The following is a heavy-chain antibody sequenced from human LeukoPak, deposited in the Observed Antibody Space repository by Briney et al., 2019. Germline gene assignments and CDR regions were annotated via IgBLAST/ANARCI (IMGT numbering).Heavy chain of an antibody. CDR3: AREGERESIAAPNWFDP. CDR1: GGTFSSYA. J-gene: IGHJ5*02. D-gene: IGHD6-6*01. CDR2: IIPIFGTA. Sequence: SVRVSCKASGGTFSSYAISWVRQAPGQGLEWMGGIIPIFGTANYAQKFQGRVTITADESTSTAYMELSSLRSEDTAVYYCAREGERESIAAPNWFDPWGQGTLVTVSS. V-gene: IGHV1-69*13.